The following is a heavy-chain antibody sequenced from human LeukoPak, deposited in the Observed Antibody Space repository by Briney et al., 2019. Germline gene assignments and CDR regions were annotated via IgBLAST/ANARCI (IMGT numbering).Heavy chain of an antibody. V-gene: IGHV3-20*04. CDR3: ARADDSSSGYFDY. Sequence: GGSLRLSCAASGFNFDDYGLTWVRQAPGKGLEWVSGINWNGGSTGYGDSVKGRFTISRDNAKNTLYLQMNSLRAEGTAVYYCARADDSSSGYFDYWGQGTLVTVSS. CDR1: GFNFDDYG. D-gene: IGHD6-6*01. CDR2: INWNGGST. J-gene: IGHJ4*02.